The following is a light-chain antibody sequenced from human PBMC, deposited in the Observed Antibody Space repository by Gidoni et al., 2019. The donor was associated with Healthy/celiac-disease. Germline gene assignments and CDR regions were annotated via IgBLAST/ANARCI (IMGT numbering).Light chain of an antibody. J-gene: IGKJ1*01. CDR2: GAS. CDR3: QQNSNWPRT. Sequence: EIAMTQPPAILSVSPGARATLSRRASQSVSSNLAWYQQKPGQAPRLLIYGASTRATGLPARFSGSGSGTEFTLTISSLQSEDYAVYYCQQNSNWPRTFGQGTKVEIK. V-gene: IGKV3-15*01. CDR1: QSVSSN.